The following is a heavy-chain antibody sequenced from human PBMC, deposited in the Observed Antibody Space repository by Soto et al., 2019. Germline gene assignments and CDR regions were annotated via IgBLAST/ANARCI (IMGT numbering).Heavy chain of an antibody. CDR3: ARVPVVREFGGVIVIPDY. D-gene: IGHD3-16*02. V-gene: IGHV1-18*01. CDR2: ISAYNGNT. J-gene: IGHJ4*02. Sequence: ASVKVSCKASGYTFTSYGIIWVRQAPGQGLEWMGWISAYNGNTNYAQKLQGRVTMTTDTSTSTAYMELRSLRSDDTAVYYCARVPVVREFGGVIVIPDYWGQGTLVTVSS. CDR1: GYTFTSYG.